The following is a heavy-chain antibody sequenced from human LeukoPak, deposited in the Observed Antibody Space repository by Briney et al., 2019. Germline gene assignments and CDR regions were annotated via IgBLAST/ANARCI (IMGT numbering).Heavy chain of an antibody. V-gene: IGHV1-3*01. Sequence: GASVKVSCKASGYTCTSYAMHWVRQAPGQRLEWMGWINAGNGNTKYSQKFQGRVTITRDTAASTAYMELSSLRSEDTAVYYCARGYSYGYSFFDYWGQGTLVTVSS. D-gene: IGHD5-18*01. CDR3: ARGYSYGYSFFDY. CDR2: INAGNGNT. J-gene: IGHJ4*02. CDR1: GYTCTSYA.